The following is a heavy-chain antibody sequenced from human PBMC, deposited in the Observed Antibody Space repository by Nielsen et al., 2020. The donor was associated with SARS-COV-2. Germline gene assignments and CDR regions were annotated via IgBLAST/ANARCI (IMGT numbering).Heavy chain of an antibody. CDR3: VSGGYFDWLLAFDQ. Sequence: ASVKVSCKASGYTFTNYDINWLRQATGQRLEWMGRMSPSSGKTDYAQKFQGRVRMTRNTSINTAYMELSSLRSDDTAVYYCVSGGYFDWLLAFDQWGQGTLVTVSS. D-gene: IGHD3-9*01. CDR1: GYTFTNYD. J-gene: IGHJ4*02. V-gene: IGHV1-8*01. CDR2: MSPSSGKT.